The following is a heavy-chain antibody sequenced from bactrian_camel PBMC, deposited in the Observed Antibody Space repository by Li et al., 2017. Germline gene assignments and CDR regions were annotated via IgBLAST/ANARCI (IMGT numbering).Heavy chain of an antibody. J-gene: IGHJ4*01. D-gene: IGHD1*01. CDR2: IYAADGTT. CDR1: GYSYNTNC. V-gene: IGHV3S1*01. Sequence: HVQLVESGGGSVQAGGSLRLSCAASGYSYNTNCIGWFRQTPGKEREGVAVIYAADGTTYYADSVKGRFTISQDNANNTVYLQMNSLKPEDTGVYYCAADRWRQPCGHSDVGWYWPGQGTQVTVS.